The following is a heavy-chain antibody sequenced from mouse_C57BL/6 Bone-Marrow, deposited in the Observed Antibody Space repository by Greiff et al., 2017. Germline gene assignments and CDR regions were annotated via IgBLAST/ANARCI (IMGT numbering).Heavy chain of an antibody. J-gene: IGHJ2*01. D-gene: IGHD4-1*01. Sequence: VMLVESGAELARPGASVKLSCKASGYTFTSYGISWVKQRTGQGLEWIGEIYPRSGNTYYNEKFKGKATLTADKSSSTAYMELRSLTSEDSAVYFCAKLAYYFDYWGQGTTLTVSS. V-gene: IGHV1-81*01. CDR1: GYTFTSYG. CDR2: IYPRSGNT. CDR3: AKLAYYFDY.